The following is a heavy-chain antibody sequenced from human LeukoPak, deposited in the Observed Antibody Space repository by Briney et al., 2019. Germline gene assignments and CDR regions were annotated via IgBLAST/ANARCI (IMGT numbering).Heavy chain of an antibody. CDR3: ARSYSSSSGSDY. CDR1: GGSISSYY. D-gene: IGHD6-6*01. CDR2: IYYSGST. J-gene: IGHJ4*02. V-gene: IGHV4-59*08. Sequence: SETLSLTCTVSGGSISSYYWSWIRQPPGKGLEWIGYIYYSGSTNYNPSLKSRVTISVDTSKNQFSLKLSSVTAADTAVYYCARSYSSSSGSDYWGQGTLVTVSS.